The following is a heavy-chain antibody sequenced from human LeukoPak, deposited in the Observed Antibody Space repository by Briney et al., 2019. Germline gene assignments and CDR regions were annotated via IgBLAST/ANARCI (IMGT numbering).Heavy chain of an antibody. CDR2: IIPILGIA. D-gene: IGHD2-2*03. J-gene: IGHJ5*02. V-gene: IGHV1-69*04. CDR3: ARMDPGGWFDP. Sequence: ASVKVSCKASGGTFSSYAISWVRQAPGQGLEWMGRIIPILGIANYAQKFQGRVTITADNSTSTAYMELSSLRSEDTAVYYCARMDPGGWFDPWGQGTLVTVSS. CDR1: GGTFSSYA.